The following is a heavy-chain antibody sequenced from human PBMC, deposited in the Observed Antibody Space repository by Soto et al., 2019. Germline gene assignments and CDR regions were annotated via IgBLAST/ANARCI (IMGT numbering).Heavy chain of an antibody. Sequence: GESLKISCKGSGYSFTSYWIGWVRQMPGKGLEWMGIIYPGDSDTRYSPSFQGQVTISADKSISTAYLQWSSLKASDTAMYYCERAGNKNYYYYYGMDVWGQGTTVTVSS. CDR3: ERAGNKNYYYYYGMDV. CDR1: GYSFTSYW. V-gene: IGHV5-51*01. CDR2: IYPGDSDT. J-gene: IGHJ6*02.